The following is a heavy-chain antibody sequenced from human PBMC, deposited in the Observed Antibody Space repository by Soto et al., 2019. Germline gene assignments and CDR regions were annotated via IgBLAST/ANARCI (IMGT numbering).Heavy chain of an antibody. Sequence: SETLSLVCTFSGGSISSGGYDWSWIRQHPGKGLEWIGYIYYSGFTYYNPSLKSRATISVDTSKNQFSLKLSSVTAADTAVYYCARVLGYCSSTSCYNNWVDPWGQGTLVTVSS. CDR1: GGSISSGGYD. J-gene: IGHJ5*02. D-gene: IGHD2-2*02. V-gene: IGHV4-31*03. CDR2: IYYSGFT. CDR3: ARVLGYCSSTSCYNNWVDP.